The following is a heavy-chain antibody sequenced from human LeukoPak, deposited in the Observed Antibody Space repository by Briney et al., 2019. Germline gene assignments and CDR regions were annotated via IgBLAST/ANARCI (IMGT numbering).Heavy chain of an antibody. D-gene: IGHD6-6*01. V-gene: IGHV4-59*12. CDR2: IYYSGST. J-gene: IGHJ4*02. Sequence: SETLSLTCTVSGGSISSYYWSWIRQPPGKGLEWIGYIYYSGSTNYNPSLKSRVTIPVDTSKNQFSLKLSSVTAADTAVYYCARGMGSSSGDYWGQGTLVTVSS. CDR3: ARGMGSSSGDY. CDR1: GGSISSYY.